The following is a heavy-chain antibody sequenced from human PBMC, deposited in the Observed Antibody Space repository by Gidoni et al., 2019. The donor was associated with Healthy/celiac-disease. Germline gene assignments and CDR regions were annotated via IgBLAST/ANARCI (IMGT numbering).Heavy chain of an antibody. J-gene: IGHJ6*02. CDR2: INTNTGNP. V-gene: IGHV7-4-1*02. D-gene: IGHD2-2*01. Sequence: QVQLVQSGSELKKPGASVKVSCKASGYTFTSYAMNWVRQAPGQGLEWMGWINTNTGNPTYAQGFTGRFVFSLDTSVSTAYLQISSLKAEDTAVYYCARDTECSSTSCLSYYYYGMDVWGQGTTVTVSS. CDR3: ARDTECSSTSCLSYYYYGMDV. CDR1: GYTFTSYA.